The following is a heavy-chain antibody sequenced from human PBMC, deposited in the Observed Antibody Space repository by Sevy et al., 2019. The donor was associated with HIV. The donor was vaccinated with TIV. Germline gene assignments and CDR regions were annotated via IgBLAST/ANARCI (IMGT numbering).Heavy chain of an antibody. CDR1: GDSISRNY. CDR2: IYNSGST. J-gene: IGHJ6*02. Sequence: SETLSLTCTVSGDSISRNYWSWIRQTPGMGLEWIGFIYNSGSTKYNPSLKSRVSISEDRSKNECSLRLSSVSIADTAVYYCVRSLGSSAAGYGMDVWGQGTTVTVSS. D-gene: IGHD6-6*01. V-gene: IGHV4-59*01. CDR3: VRSLGSSAAGYGMDV.